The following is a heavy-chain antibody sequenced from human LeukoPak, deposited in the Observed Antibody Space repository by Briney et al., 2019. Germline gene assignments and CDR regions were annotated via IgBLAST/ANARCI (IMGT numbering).Heavy chain of an antibody. J-gene: IGHJ4*02. CDR2: IYWDDDK. CDR3: ARISNGGIAVAGTGDFDY. Sequence: ESGPTLVKHTQTLTLPCTFSVFSLSNSGVGVGWLRQPPGKPLELLALIYWDDDKRYSPSLKSRLTITKDTSKNQVVLTMTNMDPVDTATYYCARISNGGIAVAGTGDFDYWGQGTLVTVSS. CDR1: VFSLSNSGVG. V-gene: IGHV2-5*02. D-gene: IGHD6-19*01.